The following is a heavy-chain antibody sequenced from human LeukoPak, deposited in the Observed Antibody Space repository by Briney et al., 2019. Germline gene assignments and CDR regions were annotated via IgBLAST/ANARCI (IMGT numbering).Heavy chain of an antibody. J-gene: IGHJ5*02. CDR2: IIPIFGTA. CDR1: GGTFSSYA. V-gene: IGHV1-69*05. Sequence: GSSVKVSCKASGGTFSSYAISWVRQAPGQGLEWIGGIIPIFGTANYAQKFQGRVTIATDESTSTAYMELSSLRSEDTAVYYCARDGYYDSRRGWFDPWGQGTLVTVSS. CDR3: ARDGYYDSRRGWFDP. D-gene: IGHD3-22*01.